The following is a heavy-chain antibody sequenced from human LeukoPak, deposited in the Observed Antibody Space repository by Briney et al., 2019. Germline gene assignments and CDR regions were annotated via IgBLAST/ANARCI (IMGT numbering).Heavy chain of an antibody. J-gene: IGHJ4*02. V-gene: IGHV3-20*04. CDR3: ARLYYYDRSGLGDY. D-gene: IGHD3-22*01. CDR2: INWNGGST. Sequence: GGSLRLSCAASGVTFDDYGMSWVRQAPGKGLEWVSGINWNGGSTGYADSVKGRFTISRDNAKNSLYLQMNSLRAEDTALYYCARLYYYDRSGLGDYWGQGTLVTVSS. CDR1: GVTFDDYG.